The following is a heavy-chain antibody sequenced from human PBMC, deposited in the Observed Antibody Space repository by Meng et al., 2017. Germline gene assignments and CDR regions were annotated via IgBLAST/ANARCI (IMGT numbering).Heavy chain of an antibody. CDR2: IKSDGSVT. CDR1: GPTFNSYW. V-gene: IGHV3-74*01. D-gene: IGHD4-17*01. Sequence: EVQLVESGGGLVQHGGPLRPSCVASGPTFNSYWMHWVRQAPGKGLVWVSRIKSDGSVTTYADIVKGRFTISRDNAKNTVYLQMKSLRAEDTAVYYCAPTVTTPGPFDFWGQGSLVTVSS. CDR3: APTVTTPGPFDF. J-gene: IGHJ4*02.